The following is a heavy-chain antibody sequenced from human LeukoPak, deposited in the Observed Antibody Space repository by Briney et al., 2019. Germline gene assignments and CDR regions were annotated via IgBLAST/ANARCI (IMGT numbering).Heavy chain of an antibody. D-gene: IGHD4-11*01. V-gene: IGHV3-30-3*01. Sequence: PGGSLRLSCAASGFTFSSYAMHWVRQAPGKGLEWVAVISYDGSNKYYADSVKGRFTISRDNSKNTLYLQMNSLRAEDTAVYYCASNSNYNPWGQGTLVTVSS. CDR3: ASNSNYNP. J-gene: IGHJ5*02. CDR1: GFTFSSYA. CDR2: ISYDGSNK.